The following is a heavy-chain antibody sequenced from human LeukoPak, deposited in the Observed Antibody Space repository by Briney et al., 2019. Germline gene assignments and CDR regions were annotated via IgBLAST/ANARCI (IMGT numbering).Heavy chain of an antibody. CDR3: AKDIVGGTINGNLDL. CDR1: GGTFSNYA. CDR2: IIPIFGTA. D-gene: IGHD1-26*01. Sequence: SVKVSCKASGGTFSNYAISWVRQAPGQGLEWMGGIIPIFGTANYAQKFRGRVTITADKSTRTAYMELSSLRSEDTAVYYCAKDIVGGTINGNLDLWGRGTLVTVSS. V-gene: IGHV1-69*06. J-gene: IGHJ2*01.